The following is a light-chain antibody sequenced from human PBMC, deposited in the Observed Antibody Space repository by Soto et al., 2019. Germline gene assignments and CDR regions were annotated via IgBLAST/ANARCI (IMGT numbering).Light chain of an antibody. CDR1: SSDVGGYNY. V-gene: IGLV2-14*01. Sequence: QSALTQPASVSGSPGQSITISCTGTSSDVGGYNYVSWYQQHPGKAPKLMIYDVSNRPSGVSNRFSGSKSGNTASLTISGLQDEDEADYYCSSYTSSNTQVVFGGGTKLTVL. CDR2: DVS. J-gene: IGLJ2*01. CDR3: SSYTSSNTQVV.